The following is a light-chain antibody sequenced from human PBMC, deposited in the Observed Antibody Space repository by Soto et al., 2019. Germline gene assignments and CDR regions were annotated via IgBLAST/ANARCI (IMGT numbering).Light chain of an antibody. V-gene: IGKV3-20*01. CDR2: DVS. CDR1: QSVSSSL. CDR3: HQYGSSPLT. J-gene: IGKJ2*01. Sequence: EMVLTQSPGTLSLSPGEGATLSCRASQSVSSSLLAWFQQKPGQAPRLLIHDVSSRATGIPDRFRGSGSGTDFTLIISRLEAEDFAVYYCHQYGSSPLTFGQVTKLE.